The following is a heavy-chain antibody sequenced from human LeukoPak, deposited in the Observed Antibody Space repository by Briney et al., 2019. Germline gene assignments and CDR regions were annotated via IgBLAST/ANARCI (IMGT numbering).Heavy chain of an antibody. CDR1: GGSFSGYY. CDR2: INHSGST. Sequence: SETLSLTCAVYGGSFSGYYWSWLRQPPGKGLEWIGEINHSGSTNYNPSLKSRVTISVDTSKNQFSLKLSSVTAADTAVYYCARMVRYGSGSYPPAPFDYWGQGTLVTVSS. D-gene: IGHD3-10*01. CDR3: ARMVRYGSGSYPPAPFDY. J-gene: IGHJ4*02. V-gene: IGHV4-34*01.